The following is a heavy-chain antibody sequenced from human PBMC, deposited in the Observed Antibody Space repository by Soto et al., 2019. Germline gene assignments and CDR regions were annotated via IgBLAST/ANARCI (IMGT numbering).Heavy chain of an antibody. J-gene: IGHJ3*02. Sequence: PGESLKISCKGSGYSFTNYWIAWVRQMPGQGLEWMGIIYPGDSDTTYNPSAQGHVTISVDKSISTAYLQWASLEASDTAMYYCARQKLWMATINNDAFDIWGQGTMVTV. D-gene: IGHD2-21*01. CDR2: IYPGDSDT. V-gene: IGHV5-51*01. CDR3: ARQKLWMATINNDAFDI. CDR1: GYSFTNYW.